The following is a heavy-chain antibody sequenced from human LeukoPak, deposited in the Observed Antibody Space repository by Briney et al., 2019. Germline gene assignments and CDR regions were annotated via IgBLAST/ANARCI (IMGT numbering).Heavy chain of an antibody. Sequence: GGSLELSCEASGFTFSSYAMSGVRQAPGKGREGVSDSSGRGGSTYYADSVKGRFTISRDNSKNTLSLQMNSLRAEDTAVYYCAKRTLRGIAAAGPDYWGQGTLVTVSS. D-gene: IGHD6-13*01. J-gene: IGHJ4*02. CDR1: GFTFSSYA. CDR2: SSGRGGST. V-gene: IGHV3-23*01. CDR3: AKRTLRGIAAAGPDY.